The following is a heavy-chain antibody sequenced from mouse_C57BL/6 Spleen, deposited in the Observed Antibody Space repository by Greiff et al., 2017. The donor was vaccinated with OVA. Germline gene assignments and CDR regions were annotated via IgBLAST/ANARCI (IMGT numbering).Heavy chain of an antibody. CDR1: GYTFTGYW. D-gene: IGHD1-1*01. CDR2: ILPGSGST. V-gene: IGHV1-9*01. J-gene: IGHJ1*03. CDR3: ARSTSYYGSSTRYFDV. Sequence: QVQLQQSGAELMKPGASVKLSCKATGYTFTGYWIEWVKQRPGHGLEWIGEILPGSGSTNYNEKFKGKATFTADTSSNTAYMQLSSLTTEDSAIYYGARSTSYYGSSTRYFDVWGTGTTVTVSS.